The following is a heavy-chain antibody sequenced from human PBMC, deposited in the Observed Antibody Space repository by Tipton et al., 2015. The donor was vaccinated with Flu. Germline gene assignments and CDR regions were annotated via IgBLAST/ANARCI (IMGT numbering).Heavy chain of an antibody. D-gene: IGHD6-13*01. V-gene: IGHV4-39*07. J-gene: IGHJ4*02. CDR3: ARFISIAAVADY. Sequence: LRLSCTVSGGSISSGSYYWGWIRQPPGKGLEWIGSIYYSGSTYYNPSLKSRVTISVDTSKNQFSLKLSSVTAADTAVYYCARFISIAAVADYWGQGTLVTVSS. CDR1: GGSISSGSYY. CDR2: IYYSGST.